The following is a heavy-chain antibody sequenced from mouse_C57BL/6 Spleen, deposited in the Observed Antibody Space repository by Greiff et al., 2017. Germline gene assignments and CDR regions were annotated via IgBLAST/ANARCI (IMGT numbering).Heavy chain of an antibody. CDR2: IDPSDSYT. Sequence: VQLQQPGAELVRPGTSVKLSCKASGYTFTSYWMHWVKQRPGQGLEWIGVIDPSDSYTNYNQKFKGKATLTVDTSSSTAYMQLSSLTSEGSAVYYCARLCYGGDYWGQGTTLTVSS. V-gene: IGHV1-59*01. D-gene: IGHD1-1*01. CDR3: ARLCYGGDY. CDR1: GYTFTSYW. J-gene: IGHJ2*01.